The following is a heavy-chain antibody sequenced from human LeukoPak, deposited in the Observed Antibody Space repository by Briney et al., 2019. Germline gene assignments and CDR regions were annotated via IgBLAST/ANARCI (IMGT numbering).Heavy chain of an antibody. CDR1: GFTFDDYA. V-gene: IGHV3-9*01. D-gene: IGHD6-13*01. Sequence: PGGSLRLSCAASGFTFDDYAMHWVRQAPGKGLEWVSGISWNSGSIGYADSVKGRFTISRDNAKNSLYLQMNSLRAEDTAVYYCARVFSGAAGSFYYYYYMDVWGKGTTVTISS. CDR3: ARVFSGAAGSFYYYYYMDV. CDR2: ISWNSGSI. J-gene: IGHJ6*03.